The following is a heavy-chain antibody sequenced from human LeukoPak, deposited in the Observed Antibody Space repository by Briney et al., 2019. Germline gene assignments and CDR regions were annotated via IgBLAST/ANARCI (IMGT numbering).Heavy chain of an antibody. CDR3: ATADRESFYFDS. V-gene: IGHV4-31*03. J-gene: IGHJ4*02. CDR2: TSYSEGT. CDR1: GGSISSSSHY. D-gene: IGHD3-10*01. Sequence: SETLSLTCSVSGGSISSSSHYWGWIRQHPGKGLEWIGFTSYSEGTYYNPSLMSRITISVDRSQNQFSLKMRDVTAADTAVYFCATADRESFYFDSWGQGALVTVSS.